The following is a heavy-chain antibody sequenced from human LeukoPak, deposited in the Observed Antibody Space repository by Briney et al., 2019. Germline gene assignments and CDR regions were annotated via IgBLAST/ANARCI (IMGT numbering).Heavy chain of an antibody. Sequence: SQTLSLTCAVSGGSISSGGYSWSWIRQPPGKGLEWIGYIYHSGSTYYNPSLKSRVTISVDRSKNQFSLKLSSVTAADTAVYYCARGGDGTRIDYWGQGILVTVSS. D-gene: IGHD5-24*01. V-gene: IGHV4-30-2*01. CDR3: ARGGDGTRIDY. CDR1: GGSISSGGYS. CDR2: IYHSGST. J-gene: IGHJ4*02.